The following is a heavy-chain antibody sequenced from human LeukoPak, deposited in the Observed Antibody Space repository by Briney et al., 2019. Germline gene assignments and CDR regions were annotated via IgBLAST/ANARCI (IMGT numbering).Heavy chain of an antibody. Sequence: GASVKVSCKASGYTFTSYDINWVRQATGQGLEWMGWMNPNSGNTGYAQKFQGRVTVTRNTSMNTAHMELSSLRSEDTAVYYCARARAAATNVQYHFDNWGQGTLVTVSS. J-gene: IGHJ4*02. V-gene: IGHV1-8*01. D-gene: IGHD1-1*01. CDR2: MNPNSGNT. CDR3: ARARAAATNVQYHFDN. CDR1: GYTFTSYD.